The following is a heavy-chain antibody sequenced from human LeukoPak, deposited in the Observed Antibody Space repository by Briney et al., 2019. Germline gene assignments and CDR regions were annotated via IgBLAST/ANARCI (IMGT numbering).Heavy chain of an antibody. V-gene: IGHV4-30-2*01. CDR1: GGSISSGGYS. CDR2: IYHSGST. J-gene: IGHJ4*02. CDR3: ASLSHYYGSGSYSRIFDY. Sequence: SQTLSLTCAVSGGSISSGGYSWSWIRQPPGKGLEWIGYIYHSGSTYYNPSFKSRVTISVDRSKNQFSLKLSSVTAADTAVYYCASLSHYYGSGSYSRIFDYWGQGTLVTVSS. D-gene: IGHD3-10*01.